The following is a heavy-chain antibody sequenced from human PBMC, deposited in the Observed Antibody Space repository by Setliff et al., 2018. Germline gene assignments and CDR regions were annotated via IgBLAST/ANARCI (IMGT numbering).Heavy chain of an antibody. V-gene: IGHV1-18*01. D-gene: IGHD2-8*01. CDR1: GYTFTDFG. J-gene: IGHJ4*01. CDR2: ISPYNGNT. CDR3: LRLVRYCSRTACQRPLGDEV. Sequence: ASVKVSCKASGYTFTDFGVSWVRQAPGQGLEWVGWISPYNGNTYYAPKFQGTAIMTTDKSTNMAYLDLRGLRLDDTAIYFCLRLVRYCSRTACQRPLGDEVWGQGTLVTVSS.